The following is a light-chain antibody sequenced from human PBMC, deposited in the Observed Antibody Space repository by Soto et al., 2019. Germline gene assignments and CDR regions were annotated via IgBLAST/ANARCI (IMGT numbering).Light chain of an antibody. J-gene: IGKJ1*01. V-gene: IGKV3-20*01. CDR3: QQYGNSPPR. CDR2: NAS. Sequence: EIVLTPSPGTLSLSPGERATLSCRASQTVSSGFLAWYQQRRGQAPRLIIYNASSRATAIPHRFSGSGSGTDFPLTIPRLELEDFAVDSCQQYGNSPPRFRQGT. CDR1: QTVSSGF.